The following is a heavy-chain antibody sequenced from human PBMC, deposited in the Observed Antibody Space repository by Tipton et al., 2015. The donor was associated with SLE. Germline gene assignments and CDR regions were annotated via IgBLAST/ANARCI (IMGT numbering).Heavy chain of an antibody. V-gene: IGHV3-21*01. J-gene: IGHJ4*02. CDR2: ISGTSTYI. D-gene: IGHD3-10*01. CDR1: GFTFTSSI. CDR3: ARDYYGSDYFDY. Sequence: SLRLSCTASGFTFTSSIMSWVRQSPGKGLEWVSFISGTSTYIDYADSVKGRFTISRDNAKNLLFLQMNSLRAEDTAVYYCARDYYGSDYFDYWGQGTLVTVSS.